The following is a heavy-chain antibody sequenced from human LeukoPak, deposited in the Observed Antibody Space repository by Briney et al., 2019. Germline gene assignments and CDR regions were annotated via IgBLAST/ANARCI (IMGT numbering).Heavy chain of an antibody. V-gene: IGHV4-34*01. Sequence: SETLSLTCAVYGGSFSGYYWSWIRQPPGKGLEWIGEINHSGSTNYSPSLKSRVTISVDTSKNQFSLKLSSVTAADTAVYYCARRYDFWSGYYSYWFDPWGQGTLVTVSS. CDR2: INHSGST. D-gene: IGHD3-3*01. J-gene: IGHJ5*02. CDR1: GGSFSGYY. CDR3: ARRYDFWSGYYSYWFDP.